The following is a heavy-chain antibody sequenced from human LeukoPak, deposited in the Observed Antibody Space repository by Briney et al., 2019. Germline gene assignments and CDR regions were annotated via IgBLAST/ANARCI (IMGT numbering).Heavy chain of an antibody. J-gene: IGHJ3*02. D-gene: IGHD4-23*01. V-gene: IGHV3-23*01. CDR2: ISGSGGST. CDR3: EYGGNSGDAFDI. Sequence: GGSLRLSFASSGFTFSSYAMSGVRQAPGKGRDGVSAISGSGGSTYYADSVKGRFTISRDNSKNTLYLKMNSLRAEDTAVYYCEYGGNSGDAFDIWGQGTMVTVSS. CDR1: GFTFSSYA.